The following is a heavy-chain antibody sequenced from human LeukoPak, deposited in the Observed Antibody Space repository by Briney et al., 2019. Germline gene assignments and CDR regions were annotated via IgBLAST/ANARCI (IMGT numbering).Heavy chain of an antibody. V-gene: IGHV3-48*02. CDR3: ARGSYYAPYYFDY. CDR1: GFTFSTYR. CDR2: ISSGSNTI. J-gene: IGHJ4*02. D-gene: IGHD1-26*01. Sequence: GGSLRLSCAASGFTFSTYRMNWVRQAPGKGLEWLSYISSGSNTIFYADSVKGRFTISRDNAKNSLFLQVNGLRDEDTAVYYCARGSYYAPYYFDYWGQGTLVTVSS.